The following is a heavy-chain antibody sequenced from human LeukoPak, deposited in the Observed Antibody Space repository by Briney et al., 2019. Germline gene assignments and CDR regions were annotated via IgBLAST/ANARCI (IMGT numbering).Heavy chain of an antibody. J-gene: IGHJ3*02. CDR2: IYYSGST. D-gene: IGHD3-3*01. CDR1: GCSIGSYY. Sequence: SETLSLTCTVPGCSIGSYYWSWLRQPPGKGLEWIGYIYYSGSTNYKLSLKSRVTLSVDNSKNQFSLKLSSVPPADSAVYYCASGGFLEWLSPRYDAFDIWGQGTMVTVSS. CDR3: ASGGFLEWLSPRYDAFDI. V-gene: IGHV4-59*12.